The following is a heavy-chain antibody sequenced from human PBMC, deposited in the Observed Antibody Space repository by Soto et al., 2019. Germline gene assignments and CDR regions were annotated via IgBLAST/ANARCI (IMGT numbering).Heavy chain of an antibody. CDR1: GGTFSSYA. J-gene: IGHJ5*02. V-gene: IGHV1-69*01. D-gene: IGHD6-13*01. CDR3: ARDRGIAAAGLGWFDP. Sequence: QVQLVQSGAEVKKPGSSVKVSCKASGGTFSSYAISWVRQAPGQGLEWMGGIIPIFGTANYAQKFQGRVTITADESTNTAYMELSSLRSEDTAVYYCARDRGIAAAGLGWFDPWGQGTLVTVSS. CDR2: IIPIFGTA.